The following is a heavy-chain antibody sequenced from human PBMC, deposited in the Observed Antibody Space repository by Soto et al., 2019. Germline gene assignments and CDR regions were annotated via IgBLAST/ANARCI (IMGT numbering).Heavy chain of an antibody. V-gene: IGHV3-33*01. J-gene: IGHJ6*02. CDR3: ARRSTTEPTNWFYQGMDV. Sequence: QVQLVESGGGVVQPGRSLRLSCAASGFSFSNYGMHWVRQAPGKGLEWVAVIWFDGSNKYYADSVKGRFTISRDNSKNTVDLQMDRLTAADTAVYYCARRSTTEPTNWFYQGMDVWGRGTTVTVSS. CDR1: GFSFSNYG. CDR2: IWFDGSNK. D-gene: IGHD6-13*01.